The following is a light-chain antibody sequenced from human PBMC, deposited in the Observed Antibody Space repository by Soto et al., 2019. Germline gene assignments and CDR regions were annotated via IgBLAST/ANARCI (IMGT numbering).Light chain of an antibody. J-gene: IGLJ2*01. CDR3: CSYAGGNTLI. CDR1: NGDVGSYDL. CDR2: EVN. V-gene: IGLV2-23*02. Sequence: QSALTQPASVSGSPGQSITISCTGTNGDVGSYDLVSWYQQDPGNAPKLIIYEVNKRPSGVSNRFSGAKSGNTASLTISGLQTEDEAEYDCCSYAGGNTLIFGGGTKLTVL.